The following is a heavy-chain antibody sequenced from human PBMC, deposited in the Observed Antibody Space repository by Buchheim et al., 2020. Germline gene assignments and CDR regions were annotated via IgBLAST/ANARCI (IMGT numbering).Heavy chain of an antibody. J-gene: IGHJ4*02. Sequence: QVQLQESGPGLVKPSETLSLSCTVSGGSISSGNYYWGWIRQSPGKGLEWIGCIAFGGNTYYNPSLKSRSRISLDTCKNQFSLRVTSVTAADTAVYYCARNAADNFIVGVIDFWGQGTL. V-gene: IGHV4-39*07. CDR1: GGSISSGNYY. D-gene: IGHD1-26*01. CDR2: IAFGGNT. CDR3: ARNAADNFIVGVIDF.